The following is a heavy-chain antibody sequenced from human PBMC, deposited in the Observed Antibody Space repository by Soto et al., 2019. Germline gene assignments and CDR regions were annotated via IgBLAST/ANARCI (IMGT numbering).Heavy chain of an antibody. D-gene: IGHD3-16*01. V-gene: IGHV4-59*03. CDR2: VYYTGST. CDR3: AKTRMIESWIDY. CDR1: GSSISSYY. J-gene: IGHJ4*02. Sequence: SETLSLTCNVSGSSISSYYWSWIRKPPGNGLEWIGYVYYTGSTLYNPSLKSRVSISVDMSKKELSLRLSSVTAAVTAVYYCAKTRMIESWIDYWGQGTPVTVSS.